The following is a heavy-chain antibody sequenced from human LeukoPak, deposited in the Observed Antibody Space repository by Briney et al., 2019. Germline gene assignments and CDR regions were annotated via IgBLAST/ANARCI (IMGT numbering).Heavy chain of an antibody. Sequence: GRSLTLSWIGAGLNFGDDAMSWVRQAAGESRGWVGFIRSNAYGGTAGYAASVTGRFTISRDHSKSIAYLQMNSLKTEDTAVYYCTRGPSFYDTSGYYPALYFRDWGLGTLVTVSS. J-gene: IGHJ1*01. CDR1: GLNFGDDA. CDR2: IRSNAYGGTA. D-gene: IGHD3-22*01. V-gene: IGHV3-49*04. CDR3: TRGPSFYDTSGYYPALYFRD.